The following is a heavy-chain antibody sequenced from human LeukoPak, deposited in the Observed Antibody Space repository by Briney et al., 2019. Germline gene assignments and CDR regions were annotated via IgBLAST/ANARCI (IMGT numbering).Heavy chain of an antibody. J-gene: IGHJ4*02. CDR1: GFTFNSYS. CDR3: AKGKAYYYDSSGHRYFDY. V-gene: IGHV3-23*01. Sequence: PGGSLRLSCAASGFTFNSYSMHWVRQAPGKGLEWVSAISGSGGSTYYADSVKGRFTISRDNSKNTLYLQMNSLRAEDTAVYYCAKGKAYYYDSSGHRYFDYWGQGTLVTVSS. CDR2: ISGSGGST. D-gene: IGHD3-22*01.